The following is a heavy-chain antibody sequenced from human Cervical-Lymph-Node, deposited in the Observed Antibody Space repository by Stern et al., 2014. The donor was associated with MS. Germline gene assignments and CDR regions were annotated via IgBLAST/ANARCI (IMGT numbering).Heavy chain of an antibody. V-gene: IGHV3-9*01. CDR1: GFLFDDHA. CDR2: LSWDSGTT. CDR3: AKDFAPQVGNYGMDV. J-gene: IGHJ6*02. Sequence: EVQLGESGGGLVQPGRSLRLSCAASGFLFDDHAMHWVRQIPGKGLEWVSGLSWDSGTTSYADSVKGRFIISRDNAKNSLFLQMNSLRPEDTALYYCAKDFAPQVGNYGMDVWGQGTPVTVS. D-gene: IGHD3-10*01.